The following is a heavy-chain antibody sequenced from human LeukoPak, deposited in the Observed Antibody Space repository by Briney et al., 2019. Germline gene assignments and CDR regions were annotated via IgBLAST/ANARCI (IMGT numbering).Heavy chain of an antibody. Sequence: NPGGSLRLSCAASGFTFSSSTMNWVRQAPGKGLEWVSSISGGSIYIYYADSVKGRFTISRDNAKNSLYLQMNSLRAEDTAVYYCARGPYSSGWYNWFDPWGQGTLVTVSS. CDR3: ARGPYSSGWYNWFDP. D-gene: IGHD6-19*01. J-gene: IGHJ5*02. V-gene: IGHV3-21*01. CDR2: ISGGSIYI. CDR1: GFTFSSST.